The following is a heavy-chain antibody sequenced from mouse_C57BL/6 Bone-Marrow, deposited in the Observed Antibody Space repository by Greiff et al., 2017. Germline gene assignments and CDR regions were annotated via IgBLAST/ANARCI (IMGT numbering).Heavy chain of an antibody. D-gene: IGHD3-1*01. CDR3: ARQRGYAYYYAMDY. CDR1: GFSLTSYG. J-gene: IGHJ4*01. Sequence: VKLMESGPGLVAPSQSLSITCTVSGFSLTSYGVHWVRQPPGKGLEWLVVIWSDGSTTYNSALKSRLSISKDNSKSQVFLKMNSLQTDDTAMYYCARQRGYAYYYAMDYWGQGTSVTVSS. CDR2: IWSDGST. V-gene: IGHV2-6-1*01.